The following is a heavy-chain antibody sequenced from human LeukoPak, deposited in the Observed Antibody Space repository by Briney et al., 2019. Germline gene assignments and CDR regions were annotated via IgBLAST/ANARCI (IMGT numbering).Heavy chain of an antibody. J-gene: IGHJ4*02. CDR1: GGSISNYY. D-gene: IGHD3-10*01. CDR2: IYYSGST. Sequence: SETLSLTRTVSGGSISNYYWSWIRQPPGKGLEWIGYIYYSGSTNYNPSLKSRVTISVDTSKNQFSLKLSSVTAADTAVYYCATGTAGGSFDYWGQGTLVTVSS. V-gene: IGHV4-59*01. CDR3: ATGTAGGSFDY.